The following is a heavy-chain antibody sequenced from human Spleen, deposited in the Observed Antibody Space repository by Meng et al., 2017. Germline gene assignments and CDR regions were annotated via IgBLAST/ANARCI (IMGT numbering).Heavy chain of an antibody. J-gene: IGHJ4*02. V-gene: IGHV3-21*01. CDR1: GFTFSSYS. CDR2: INSGGNYI. CDR3: TRDRIPSTLQWFENDY. Sequence: GGSLRLSCAASGFTFSSYSMNWVRQAPGKGLEWVSCINSGGNYIYYANSVKGRFTISRDNARNSLFLQMNRLTTEDTAVYYCTRDRIPSTLQWFENDYWGQGTLVTVSS. D-gene: IGHD3-10*01.